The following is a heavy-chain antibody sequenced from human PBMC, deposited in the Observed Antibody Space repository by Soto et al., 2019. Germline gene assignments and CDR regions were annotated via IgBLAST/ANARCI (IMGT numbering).Heavy chain of an antibody. Sequence: ASVKVSCKASGYTFSSYDLNWVRQASGQGLEWMGWMNPNTGNTGYAQRFQDRVKMTRNTSISTAYLELSSLRSEDTAVYFCARGGGGPPFALGGKGTPVTVPS. V-gene: IGHV1-8*01. CDR3: ARGGGGPPFAL. J-gene: IGHJ4*02. CDR1: GYTFSSYD. D-gene: IGHD3-16*01. CDR2: MNPNTGNT.